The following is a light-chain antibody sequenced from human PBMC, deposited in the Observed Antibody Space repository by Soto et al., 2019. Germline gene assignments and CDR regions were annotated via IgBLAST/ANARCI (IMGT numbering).Light chain of an antibody. CDR1: QSVSNN. CDR2: DAS. CDR3: HQYNNWPPWT. Sequence: EIVLTQSPGTLSLSPGERATLSCRASQSVSNNLAWYQQKPGQAPRLLIYDASTRATGIPARFSGSGSGTEFTLTISRLQSEDFAVYYCHQYNNWPPWTFGQGTKVDIK. V-gene: IGKV3-15*01. J-gene: IGKJ1*01.